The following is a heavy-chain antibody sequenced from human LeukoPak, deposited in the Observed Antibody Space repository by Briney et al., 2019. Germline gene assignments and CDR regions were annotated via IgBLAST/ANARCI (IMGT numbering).Heavy chain of an antibody. CDR3: AREARGSGRDFDY. Sequence: GGSLRLSCAGSGFSFSDFYMSWIRQAPGMGLEWISYIGTRSNPIYYADSVKGRFTISRDDAKNSLYLQMNSLRDEGTAVYFCAREARGSGRDFDYWGQGILVTVSS. D-gene: IGHD1-26*01. J-gene: IGHJ4*02. CDR1: GFSFSDFY. CDR2: IGTRSNPI. V-gene: IGHV3-11*01.